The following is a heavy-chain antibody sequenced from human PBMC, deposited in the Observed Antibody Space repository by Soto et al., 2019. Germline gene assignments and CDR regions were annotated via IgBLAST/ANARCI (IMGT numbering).Heavy chain of an antibody. V-gene: IGHV1-18*04. J-gene: IGHJ5*02. CDR1: GDTFISSD. Sequence: GASVKVSCKASGDTFISSDITWVRQAPGQGLEWMGWISAYNGNTNVPQNLQGRVILTADTSTDTAYMELRSLRSDDTAMYYCARVRSPGHPPYNWFDPWGQGTLVTVSS. CDR2: ISAYNGNT. CDR3: ARVRSPGHPPYNWFDP.